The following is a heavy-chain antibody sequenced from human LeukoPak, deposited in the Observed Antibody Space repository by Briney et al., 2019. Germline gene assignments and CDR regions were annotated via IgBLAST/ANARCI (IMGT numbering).Heavy chain of an antibody. CDR3: AKDRCSNGVGCYYYYMDV. CDR1: GFTFSSYG. CDR2: IQYDGSNE. V-gene: IGHV3-30*02. D-gene: IGHD2-8*01. Sequence: PGGSLRLSCTASGFTFSSYGMHWVRQAPGKGLEWVAYIQYDGSNEQYADSGKGRFSMSRDSSKNILYLQMNSLRAEDSAVYYCAKDRCSNGVGCYYYYMDVWGKGTTVTISS. J-gene: IGHJ6*03.